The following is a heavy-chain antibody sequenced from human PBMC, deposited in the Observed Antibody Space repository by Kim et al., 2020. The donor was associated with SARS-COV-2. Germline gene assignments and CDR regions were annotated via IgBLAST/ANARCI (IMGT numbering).Heavy chain of an antibody. CDR3: ARLEYSSSSRLFDP. CDR2: IYYTGDT. J-gene: IGHJ5*02. D-gene: IGHD6-6*01. Sequence: SETLSLICTVSGGSVSSSNYYWGWIRQPPGKGLEWIGNIYYTGDTYYNPSLKSRVTISVDTSKNHFSLKLSSLTAADTAVYYCARLEYSSSSRLFDPWGQGTLVAVS. V-gene: IGHV4-39*02. CDR1: GGSVSSSNYY.